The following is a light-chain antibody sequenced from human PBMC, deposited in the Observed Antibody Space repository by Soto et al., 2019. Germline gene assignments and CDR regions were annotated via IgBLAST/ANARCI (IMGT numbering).Light chain of an antibody. CDR1: QGIRND. V-gene: IGKV1-5*03. Sequence: IQMTQSPSSLSASVGDRVTITCRASQGIRNDLGWYQQKPGKAPKLLIYKASTLKSGVPSRFSGSGSGTEFTLTINSLQPDDFATYYCQHYNSYSEAFGQGTKVDIK. CDR3: QHYNSYSEA. CDR2: KAS. J-gene: IGKJ1*01.